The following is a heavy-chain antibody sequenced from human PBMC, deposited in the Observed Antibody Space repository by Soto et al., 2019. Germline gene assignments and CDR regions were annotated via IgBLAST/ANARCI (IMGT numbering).Heavy chain of an antibody. CDR1: GFTFSSYA. CDR3: ARDVGVAAAGKHWFDP. J-gene: IGHJ5*02. V-gene: IGHV3-30-3*01. CDR2: ISYDGSDK. D-gene: IGHD6-13*01. Sequence: GGSLRLSCAASGFTFSSYAMHWVRQAPGKGLEWVALISYDGSDKDYADSVKGRFTISRDNSRNTLFLQMNSLRAEDTAVYYCARDVGVAAAGKHWFDPWGQGTLVTVSS.